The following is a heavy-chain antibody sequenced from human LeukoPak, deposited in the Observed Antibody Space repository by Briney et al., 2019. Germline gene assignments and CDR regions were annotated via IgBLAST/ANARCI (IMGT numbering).Heavy chain of an antibody. Sequence: GGSLRLSCTVSGFTVSSNSMSWVRQAPGKGLEWVSFIYSAGSIYYSDSVKGRFTISIDNSKNTLYLQMNSLRAEDTAVYYCAELGITMIGGVWGKGTTVTISS. V-gene: IGHV3-53*01. J-gene: IGHJ6*04. CDR3: AELGITMIGGV. CDR1: GFTVSSNS. D-gene: IGHD3-10*02. CDR2: IYSAGSI.